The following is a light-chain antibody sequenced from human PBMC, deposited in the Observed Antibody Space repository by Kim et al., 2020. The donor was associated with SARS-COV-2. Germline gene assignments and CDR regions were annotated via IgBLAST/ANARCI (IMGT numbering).Light chain of an antibody. Sequence: SYELTQPPSVSVSPGQTASITCSGYKLGDKYVSWYQQKPGQSPVVVIYQDNQRPSGIPERFSGSNSGNTATLTISGTQAMDEATYYCQAWDSSTVVFGGGTQLTVL. CDR1: KLGDKY. CDR2: QDN. V-gene: IGLV3-1*01. J-gene: IGLJ2*01. CDR3: QAWDSSTVV.